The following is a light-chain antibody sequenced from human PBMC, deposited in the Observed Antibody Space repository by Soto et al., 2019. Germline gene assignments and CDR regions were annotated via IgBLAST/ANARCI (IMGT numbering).Light chain of an antibody. J-gene: IGKJ1*01. Sequence: DVQMTQSPSSLSASIGDRVTITCRASQSISRYLNWYQQKPGKAPKVLIYGVFKLQGGVPSRFSGSGSGTDFTLTIGSLQPEDFATYYCQQSYSTPWTFGQGTKVEIK. CDR2: GVF. V-gene: IGKV1-39*01. CDR3: QQSYSTPWT. CDR1: QSISRY.